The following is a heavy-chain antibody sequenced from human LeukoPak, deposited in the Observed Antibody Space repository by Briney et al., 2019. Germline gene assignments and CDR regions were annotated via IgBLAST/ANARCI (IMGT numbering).Heavy chain of an antibody. CDR2: ISGSGGST. D-gene: IGHD7-27*01. Sequence: PGGSLRLSCAVSGFTSSSYAVSWVRQAPGKALEWVSAISGSGGSTYYADSVKGRFTISRDNSKNTLYLQMNSLRAEDTAVYYCAKAKVAGAPLYYYYMDVWGKGTTVTVSS. CDR1: GFTSSSYA. V-gene: IGHV3-23*01. CDR3: AKAKVAGAPLYYYYMDV. J-gene: IGHJ6*03.